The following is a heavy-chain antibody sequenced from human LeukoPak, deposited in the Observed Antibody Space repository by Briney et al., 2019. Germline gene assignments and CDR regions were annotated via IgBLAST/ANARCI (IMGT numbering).Heavy chain of an antibody. CDR1: GFTFSSYS. V-gene: IGHV3-21*01. J-gene: IGHJ6*02. D-gene: IGHD2-2*01. Sequence: GGSLRLSCAASGFTFSSYSMNWVRQAPGKGLEWVSSISSSSSYIYYADSVKGRFTISRDNAKNSLYLQMNSLRAEDTAVYYCARVQSYCSSTSCYPRDNYYGMDVWGQGTTVTVSS. CDR3: ARVQSYCSSTSCYPRDNYYGMDV. CDR2: ISSSSSYI.